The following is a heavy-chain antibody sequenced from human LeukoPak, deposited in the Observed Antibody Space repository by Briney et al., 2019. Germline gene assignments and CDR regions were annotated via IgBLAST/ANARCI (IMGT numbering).Heavy chain of an antibody. D-gene: IGHD2-15*01. CDR1: GFTSRSYG. CDR3: ARDVICSGGSCNDYYYYGMDV. V-gene: IGHV3-33*01. Sequence: GGSLRLSCAASGFTSRSYGMHWVRQAPGKGLEWVAVIWYDGSNKYYADSVKGRFTISRDNSKNTLYLQMNSLRAEDTAVYYCARDVICSGGSCNDYYYYGMDVWGQGTTVTVSS. CDR2: IWYDGSNK. J-gene: IGHJ6*02.